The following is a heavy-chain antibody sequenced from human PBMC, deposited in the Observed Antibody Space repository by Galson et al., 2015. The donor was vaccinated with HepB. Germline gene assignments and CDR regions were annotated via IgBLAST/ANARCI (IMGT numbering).Heavy chain of an antibody. J-gene: IGHJ4*02. CDR3: ARGIVAAAHFDY. V-gene: IGHV1-69*02. Sequence: SVKVSCKASGGTFGSYTISWVRQAPGQGLEWMGRIIPILGIANYAQKFQGRVTITADKSTSTAYMELSSLRSEDTAVYYCARGIVAAAHFDYWGQGTLVTVSS. CDR1: GGTFGSYT. CDR2: IIPILGIA. D-gene: IGHD6-13*01.